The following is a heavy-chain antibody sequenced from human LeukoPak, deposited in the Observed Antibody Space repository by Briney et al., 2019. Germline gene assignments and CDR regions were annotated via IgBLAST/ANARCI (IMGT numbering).Heavy chain of an antibody. J-gene: IGHJ4*02. CDR1: GFTFSFYW. CDR2: INPDGSST. Sequence: GGSLRLSCAASGFTFSFYWIHWVRQAPGKGLVWVSLINPDGSSTSYADSVKGRFTISRDNAKNSLYLQMNSLRAEDTAVYYCARGLQGSSGYYSTPSYFDYWGQGTLVTVSS. V-gene: IGHV3-74*01. D-gene: IGHD3-22*01. CDR3: ARGLQGSSGYYSTPSYFDY.